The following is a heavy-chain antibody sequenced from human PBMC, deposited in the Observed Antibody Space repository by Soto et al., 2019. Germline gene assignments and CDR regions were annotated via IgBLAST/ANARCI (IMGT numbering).Heavy chain of an antibody. CDR2: VYHTGAT. Sequence: LSLTCTVSGASISSSYWSWIRQSPERGLEWIAYVYHTGATNYNPSLKSRVTISLDTSKGQFSLNLTSLTTADTAVYFCARGGNRYSNVASGVGGFDFWGQGSLVTVSS. CDR1: GASISSSY. V-gene: IGHV4-59*01. D-gene: IGHD5-12*01. J-gene: IGHJ4*02. CDR3: ARGGNRYSNVASGVGGFDF.